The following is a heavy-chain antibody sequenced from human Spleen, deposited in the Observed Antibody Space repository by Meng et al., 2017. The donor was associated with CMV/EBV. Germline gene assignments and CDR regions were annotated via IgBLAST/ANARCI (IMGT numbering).Heavy chain of an antibody. CDR3: AKRQDEYSHYGMDV. CDR1: GFTFSSYW. CDR2: INSDGSST. J-gene: IGHJ6*02. D-gene: IGHD6-6*01. Sequence: GGSLRLSCAASGFTFSSYWMHWVRQAPGKGLVWVPRINSDGSSTSYADSVKGRFTISRDNSKNTLYLQMNSLRAEDTAVYYCAKRQDEYSHYGMDVWGQGTTVTVSS. V-gene: IGHV3-74*01.